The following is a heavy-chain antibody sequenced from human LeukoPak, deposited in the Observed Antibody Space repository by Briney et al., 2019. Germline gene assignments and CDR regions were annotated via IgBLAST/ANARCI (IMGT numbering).Heavy chain of an antibody. CDR2: IYYSGST. Sequence: KPSETLSLTCTVSGGSISSYYWSWIWQPPGKGLEWIGYIYYSGSTNYNPSLKSRVTISVDTSKNQFSLKLSSVTAADTAVYYCARGLDSAVTRYYMDVWGKGTTVTVSS. D-gene: IGHD4-17*01. V-gene: IGHV4-59*01. J-gene: IGHJ6*03. CDR1: GGSISSYY. CDR3: ARGLDSAVTRYYMDV.